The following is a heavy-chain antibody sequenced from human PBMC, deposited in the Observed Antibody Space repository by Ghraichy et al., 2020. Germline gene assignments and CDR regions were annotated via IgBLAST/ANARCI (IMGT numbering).Heavy chain of an antibody. CDR1: GFTFSSYW. J-gene: IGHJ4*02. CDR3: ARGARIAYCGGDCYYIRY. CDR2: INSDGSST. V-gene: IGHV3-74*01. Sequence: GGSLRLSCAASGFTFSSYWMHWVRQAPGKGLVWVSRINSDGSSTSYADSVKGRFTISRDNAKNTLYLQMNSLRAEDTAVYYCARGARIAYCGGDCYYIRYWGQGTLVTVSS. D-gene: IGHD2-21*02.